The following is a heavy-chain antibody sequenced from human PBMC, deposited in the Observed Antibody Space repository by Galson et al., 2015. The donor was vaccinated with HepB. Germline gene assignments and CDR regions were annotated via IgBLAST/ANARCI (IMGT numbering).Heavy chain of an antibody. CDR1: GYTFTSYG. CDR2: ISAYNGNT. J-gene: IGHJ4*02. V-gene: IGHV1-18*04. CDR3: ARGGNNYDILTGYYISALDY. Sequence: SVKVSCKASGYTFTSYGISWVRQAPGQGLEWMGWISAYNGNTNYAQKLQGRVTMTTDTSTSTAYMELRSLRSDDTAVYYCARGGNNYDILTGYYISALDYWGQGTLVTVSS. D-gene: IGHD3-9*01.